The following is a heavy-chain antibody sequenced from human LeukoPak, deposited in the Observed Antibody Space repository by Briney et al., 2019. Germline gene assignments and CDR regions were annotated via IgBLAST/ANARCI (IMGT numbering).Heavy chain of an antibody. J-gene: IGHJ4*02. Sequence: GGSLRLSCAASGFTFSSYPMHWVRQAPGKGLDYVSGISSNGDSTYYANSVKGRYTISRDNSKNTLYLQMGSLRAEDMAVYYCAREYYYEELDYWGQGTLVTVSS. V-gene: IGHV3-64*01. D-gene: IGHD3-22*01. CDR3: AREYYYEELDY. CDR1: GFTFSSYP. CDR2: ISSNGDST.